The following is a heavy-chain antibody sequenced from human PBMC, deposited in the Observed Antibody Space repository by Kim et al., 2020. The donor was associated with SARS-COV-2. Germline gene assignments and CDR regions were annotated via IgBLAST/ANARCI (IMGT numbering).Heavy chain of an antibody. Sequence: SEILSLTCTVSGGSISSYYWSWIRQPPGKGLEWIGYIYYSGSTNYNPSLKSRVPISVDTSKNQFSLKLSSVTAADTAVYYCARHTPGLAAEYFQHWGQG. J-gene: IGHJ1*01. V-gene: IGHV4-59*08. D-gene: IGHD3-10*01. CDR1: GGSISSYY. CDR3: ARHTPGLAAEYFQH. CDR2: IYYSGST.